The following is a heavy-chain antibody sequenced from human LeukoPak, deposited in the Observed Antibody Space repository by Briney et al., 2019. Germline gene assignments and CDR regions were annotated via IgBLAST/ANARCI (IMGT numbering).Heavy chain of an antibody. Sequence: PSETLSLTCTVSGGSMSNDNFYWAWLRQPPGKGLEWIGNIYYSGSTHYSPSLKSRVTISIDTSKNQFSLKLTSAIAADTAVYYCARQEGMAVSWMGYWGQGTLVTVSS. J-gene: IGHJ4*02. CDR3: ARQEGMAVSWMGY. CDR1: GGSMSNDNFY. D-gene: IGHD6-19*01. CDR2: IYYSGST. V-gene: IGHV4-39*01.